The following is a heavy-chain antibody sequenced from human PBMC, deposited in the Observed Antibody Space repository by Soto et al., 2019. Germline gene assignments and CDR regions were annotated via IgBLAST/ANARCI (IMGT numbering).Heavy chain of an antibody. CDR2: IDTSGHST. J-gene: IGHJ4*02. V-gene: IGHV3-74*01. D-gene: IGHD1-20*01. Sequence: PGGSLRLSCEASGFVFTNFWMHWVRHVPGKGLVWVARIDTSGHSTNYAEPVKGRFTISRDNAKNTVSLQMNSLRVEDTGVYYCAKDSRYFDLWSQGSQVTVSS. CDR1: GFVFTNFW. CDR3: AKDSRYFDL.